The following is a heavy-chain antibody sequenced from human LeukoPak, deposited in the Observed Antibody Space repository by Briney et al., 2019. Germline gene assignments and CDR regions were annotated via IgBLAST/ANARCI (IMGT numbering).Heavy chain of an antibody. V-gene: IGHV3-23*01. D-gene: IGHD3-22*01. CDR1: GVTFXXYX. J-gene: IGHJ3*02. CDR2: ISGSGGNT. Sequence: GGSLRLSCAASGVTFXXYXXXXVXXXPXXXXXXXXAISGSGGNTYYAESLKGRFTIPRDNSKNPLYLQMNRLRAEDTAVYYCAKELRDSSGYAFDMWGQGTMGTVSS. CDR3: AKELRDSSGYAFDM.